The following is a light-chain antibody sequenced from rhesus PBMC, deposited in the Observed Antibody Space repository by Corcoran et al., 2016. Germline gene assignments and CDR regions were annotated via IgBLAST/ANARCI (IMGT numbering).Light chain of an antibody. V-gene: IGKV1S9*01. CDR1: QSLSNY. CDR2: RAS. Sequence: IQMTQSPSSLSASVGDRVTTTCQASQSLSNYLNWFQQKPGKSPKLLIYRASLLQSGFPSRLCGIGSGTVFTRTISSLQPEDFAAYYCQQGYTYPFAFGPGTKLDI. CDR3: QQGYTYPFA. J-gene: IGKJ3*01.